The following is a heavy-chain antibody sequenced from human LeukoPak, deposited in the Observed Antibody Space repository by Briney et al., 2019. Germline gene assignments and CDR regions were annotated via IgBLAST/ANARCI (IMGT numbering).Heavy chain of an antibody. Sequence: PGGSLRLSCAAPGFSFSNYVMQWVRQAPGKGLEYVSAIMPNGETRGYANSMKGRFTISRDNSKNTLYLQMGSLRAEDMAIYYCARDRDGGFAFDIWGQGTLVTVSS. CDR2: IMPNGETR. V-gene: IGHV3-64*01. D-gene: IGHD2-15*01. CDR1: GFSFSNYV. CDR3: ARDRDGGFAFDI. J-gene: IGHJ3*02.